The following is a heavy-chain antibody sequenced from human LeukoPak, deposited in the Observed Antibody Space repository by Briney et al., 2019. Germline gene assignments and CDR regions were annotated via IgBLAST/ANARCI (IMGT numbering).Heavy chain of an antibody. V-gene: IGHV4-59*01. CDR3: ARGVYIAAAQYGY. D-gene: IGHD6-13*01. CDR1: GGSISSYY. CDR2: IYYSGTT. J-gene: IGHJ4*02. Sequence: SETLSLTCTVSGGSISSYYWSWIRQPPGKGLEWIGYIYYSGTTNYNPSLKSRVTISVDTSKNQFSLKLSSVTAADTAVYYCARGVYIAAAQYGYWGRGTLVPVSS.